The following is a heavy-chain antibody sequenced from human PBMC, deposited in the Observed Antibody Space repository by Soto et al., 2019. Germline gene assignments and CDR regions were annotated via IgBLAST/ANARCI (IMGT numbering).Heavy chain of an antibody. CDR1: GGSISSGGYY. CDR3: ARGDMVRGVTQFDY. J-gene: IGHJ4*02. CDR2: IYYSGST. Sequence: QVQLQESGPGLVKPSQTLSLTCTVSGGSISSGGYYWSWIRQHPGKGLEWIGYIYYSGSTYYNPSLKSRVTISVDTSKNRFSLKLSSVTAADTAVYYCARGDMVRGVTQFDYWGQGTLVTVSS. V-gene: IGHV4-31*03. D-gene: IGHD3-10*01.